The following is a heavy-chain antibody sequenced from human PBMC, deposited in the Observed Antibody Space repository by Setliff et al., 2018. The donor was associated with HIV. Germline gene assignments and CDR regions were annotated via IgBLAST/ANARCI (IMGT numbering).Heavy chain of an antibody. Sequence: SETLSLTCAVSVFSISRGHYWGWIRQPPGKGLEWMGSIHHSGSTYHNPSLQSRVTISVNTSKNQFSLRLSSVTAADTAVYYCARGQAILEPSGPFDYWGQGTLVTVSS. CDR3: ARGQAILEPSGPFDY. V-gene: IGHV4-38-2*01. CDR2: IHHSGST. D-gene: IGHD2-2*02. CDR1: VFSISRGHY. J-gene: IGHJ4*02.